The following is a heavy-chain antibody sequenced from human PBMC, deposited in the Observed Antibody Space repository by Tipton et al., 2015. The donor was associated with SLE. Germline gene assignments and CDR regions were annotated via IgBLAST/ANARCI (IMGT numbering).Heavy chain of an antibody. CDR1: GGSISRYY. CDR2: IYYSGST. Sequence: TLSLTCTVSGGSISRYYWSWIRQPPGKGLEWIGYIYYSGSTKYNPPLKSRVTISVDTSKNQFSLKLSSVTAADTAVYYCARDGYNLDAFDIWGQGTMVTVSS. CDR3: ARDGYNLDAFDI. V-gene: IGHV4-59*01. J-gene: IGHJ3*02. D-gene: IGHD5-24*01.